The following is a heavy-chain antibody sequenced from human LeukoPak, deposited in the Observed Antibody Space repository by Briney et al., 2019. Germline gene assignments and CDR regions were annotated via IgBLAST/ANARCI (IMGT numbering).Heavy chain of an antibody. V-gene: IGHV3-30*18. D-gene: IGHD5-24*01. CDR1: GFTFSSYG. Sequence: GGSLRPSGAASGFTFSSYGTHGVRQAPGKGLEWVAVISYDGSNKYYADSVKGRFTNSRDNSKNTLYLQMNRLRAEDTAVYYCAKDWVEMATNEYFDYWGQGTLVTVSS. CDR3: AKDWVEMATNEYFDY. J-gene: IGHJ4*02. CDR2: ISYDGSNK.